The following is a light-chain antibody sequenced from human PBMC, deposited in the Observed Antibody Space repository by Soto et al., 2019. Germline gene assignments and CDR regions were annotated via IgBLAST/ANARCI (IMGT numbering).Light chain of an antibody. Sequence: VLIEPRSASGPPGQSVTISCTGTSGDVGGYDYLSWYQQDPGKAPKLRIYVVTKRPLGVPDRFSGSKSCNTASLTVSGPQAEDEADHYCSSYAGSDNPYVFGTGTKVTVL. CDR1: SGDVGGYDY. V-gene: IGLV2-8*01. CDR3: SSYAGSDNPYV. CDR2: VVT. J-gene: IGLJ1*01.